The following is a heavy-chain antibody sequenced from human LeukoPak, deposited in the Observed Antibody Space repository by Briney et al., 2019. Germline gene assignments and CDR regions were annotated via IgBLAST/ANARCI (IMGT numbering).Heavy chain of an antibody. J-gene: IGHJ4*02. CDR3: AKDKSSSIVGATALDY. D-gene: IGHD1-26*01. V-gene: IGHV3-9*01. CDR2: ISWNSGSI. Sequence: PGRSLRLSCAASGFTFDDYAMHWVRQAPGKGLEWVSGISWNSGSIGYADSVKGRFTISRDNAKNSPYLQMNSLRAEDTALYYCAKDKSSSIVGATALDYWGQGTLVTVSS. CDR1: GFTFDDYA.